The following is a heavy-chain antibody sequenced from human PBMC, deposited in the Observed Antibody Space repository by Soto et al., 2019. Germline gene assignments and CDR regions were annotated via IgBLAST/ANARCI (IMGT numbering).Heavy chain of an antibody. V-gene: IGHV4-34*01. Sequence: SETLSLTCAVYGGSFSGYYWSWIRQPPGKGLEWIGEINHSGSTNYNPSLKSRVTISVDTSKNQFSLKLSSVTAADTAVYYCARKGGYCSGGSCYENYYYYGMDVWGQGTTVTVSS. CDR3: ARKGGYCSGGSCYENYYYYGMDV. D-gene: IGHD2-15*01. CDR1: GGSFSGYY. CDR2: INHSGST. J-gene: IGHJ6*02.